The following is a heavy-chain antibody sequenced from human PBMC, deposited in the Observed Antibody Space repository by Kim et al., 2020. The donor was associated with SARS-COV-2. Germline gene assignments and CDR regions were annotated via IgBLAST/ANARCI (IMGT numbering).Heavy chain of an antibody. J-gene: IGHJ6*02. D-gene: IGHD6-13*01. CDR1: GGSISSGGYY. Sequence: SETLSLTCTVSGGSISSGGYYWSWIRQHPGKGLEWIGYIYYSGSTYYNPSLKSRVTISVDTSKNQFSLKLSSVTAADTAVYYCARVSRRSSWEHYLYYYGMDVWGQGITVTVSS. V-gene: IGHV4-31*03. CDR2: IYYSGST. CDR3: ARVSRRSSWEHYLYYYGMDV.